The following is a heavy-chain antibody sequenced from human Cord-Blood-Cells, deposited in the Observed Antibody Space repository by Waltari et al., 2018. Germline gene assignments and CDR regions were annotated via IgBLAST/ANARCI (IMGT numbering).Heavy chain of an antibody. D-gene: IGHD1-26*01. CDR1: GFTFSSYW. J-gene: IGHJ4*02. CDR3: ARDCPADLWELLDY. CDR2: IKQDGMEK. V-gene: IGHV3-7*01. Sequence: EVQLVESGGGLVQPGGSLRLSCAASGFTFSSYWMSWVRQAPGKGLEWVANIKQDGMEKDYVDSVKGRFTISRDNAKNSLYLQMNSLRAEDTAVYYCARDCPADLWELLDYWGQGTLVTVSS.